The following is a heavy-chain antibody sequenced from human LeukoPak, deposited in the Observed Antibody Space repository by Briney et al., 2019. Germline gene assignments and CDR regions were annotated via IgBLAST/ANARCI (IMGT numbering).Heavy chain of an antibody. CDR1: GDSTSSSNYY. Sequence: PSETLSLTCTVSGDSTSSSNYYWGWIRQPPGKGLEWIGSIYYSESTYYNPSLKSRVTISVDKSKNQFSLKLSSVTAADTAVYYCARGAYFYGSGINWFDPWGQGTLITVSS. D-gene: IGHD3-10*01. V-gene: IGHV4-39*07. CDR3: ARGAYFYGSGINWFDP. J-gene: IGHJ5*02. CDR2: IYYSEST.